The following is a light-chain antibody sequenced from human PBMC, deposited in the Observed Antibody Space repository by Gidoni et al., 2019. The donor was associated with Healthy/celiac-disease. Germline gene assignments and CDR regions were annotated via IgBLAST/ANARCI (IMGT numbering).Light chain of an antibody. CDR2: DAS. CDR1: QDISNY. Sequence: DIQMTQSPSSLSASVGDRVPITCQASQDISNYLNWYQQKPGKAPKLLIYDASNLETGVPSRFSGSGSGTDFTFTISSLQTEDIATYYCQQYDNLPYTFGQGTKLEIK. J-gene: IGKJ2*01. V-gene: IGKV1-33*01. CDR3: QQYDNLPYT.